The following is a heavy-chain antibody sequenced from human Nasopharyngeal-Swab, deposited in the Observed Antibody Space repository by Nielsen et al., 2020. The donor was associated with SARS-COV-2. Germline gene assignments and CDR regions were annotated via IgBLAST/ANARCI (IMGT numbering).Heavy chain of an antibody. D-gene: IGHD6-19*01. CDR1: GFTFSSYW. V-gene: IGHV3-9*01. J-gene: IGHJ6*02. CDR2: ISWNSGSI. CDR3: AKDMGSIAVAGYYYYGMDV. Sequence: SLKISCAASGFTFSSYWMSWVRQAPGKGLEWVSGISWNSGSIGYADSVKGRFTISRDNAKNSLYLQMNSLRAEDTALYYCAKDMGSIAVAGYYYYGMDVWGQGTTVTVSS.